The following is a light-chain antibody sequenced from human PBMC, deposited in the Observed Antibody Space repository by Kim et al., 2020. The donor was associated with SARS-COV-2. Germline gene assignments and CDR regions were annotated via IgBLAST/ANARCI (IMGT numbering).Light chain of an antibody. CDR1: SSDVGGYNY. CDR3: SSYTSSSTSYV. V-gene: IGLV2-14*01. Sequence: QSALTQPASVSGSPGQSITISCTGTSSDVGGYNYVSWYQQHPGKAPKLMIYDVSKRPSGVATRFSGSTSANTASLTISGLQAEDEADYYCSSYTSSSTSYVFGTGTKVTVL. CDR2: DVS. J-gene: IGLJ1*01.